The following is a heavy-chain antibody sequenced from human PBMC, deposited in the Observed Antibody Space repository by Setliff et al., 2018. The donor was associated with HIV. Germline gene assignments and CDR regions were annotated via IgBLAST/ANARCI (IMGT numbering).Heavy chain of an antibody. CDR2: INAGNGKT. J-gene: IGHJ4*02. D-gene: IGHD3-3*01. V-gene: IGHV1-3*03. CDR1: GYTFTNYA. Sequence: GASVKVSCKASGYTFTNYAIHWVRQAPGQRLEWMGWINAGNGKTKYSQEFQDRVTITRDTSASTAYMELSSLRSEDMAVYYCARGATYYNFWTAPPPLDYWGQGTLVTVSS. CDR3: ARGATYYNFWTAPPPLDY.